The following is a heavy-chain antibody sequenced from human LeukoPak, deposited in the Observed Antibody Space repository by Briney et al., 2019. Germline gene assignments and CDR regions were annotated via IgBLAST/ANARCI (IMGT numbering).Heavy chain of an antibody. J-gene: IGHJ6*04. CDR1: RFTFSDHW. CDR3: AELGITMIGGV. Sequence: GGSLRLSCAASRFTFSDHWMHWVRQAPGKGLEWVATINRDGSEKWYLDSVRGRFTISRDNAKNSLYLQMNSLRAEDTAVYYCAELGITMIGGVWGKGTTVTISS. V-gene: IGHV3-7*01. D-gene: IGHD3-10*02. CDR2: INRDGSEK.